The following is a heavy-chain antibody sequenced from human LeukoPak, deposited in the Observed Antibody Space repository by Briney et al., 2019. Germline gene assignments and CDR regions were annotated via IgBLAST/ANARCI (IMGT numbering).Heavy chain of an antibody. D-gene: IGHD1-26*01. CDR2: INHSGST. V-gene: IGHV4-34*01. CDR1: GGSFSGYY. CDR3: ARGRRSYYNY. J-gene: IGHJ4*02. Sequence: SETLSLTCAVYGGSFSGYYWSWIRQPPGKGLEWIGEINHSGSTNYNPSLKSRVTISVDTSKNQFSLKLSTVTAADTAVYYCARGRRSYYNYWGQGTLVTVSS.